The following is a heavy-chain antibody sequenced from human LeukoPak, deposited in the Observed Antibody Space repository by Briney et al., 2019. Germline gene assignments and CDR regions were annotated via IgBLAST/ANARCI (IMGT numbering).Heavy chain of an antibody. Sequence: GGSLRLSCAASGFTFSNAWMTWVRQIPGKGLEWVGRIKRKTDGGTTAYAATVKGIFTISRYNSKNMFYLQMNSLKVEDTAVYYCTADQPGLRDSIGIVHWGEGTLVTVSS. V-gene: IGHV3-15*05. J-gene: IGHJ4*02. CDR1: GFTFSNAW. D-gene: IGHD6-6*01. CDR3: TADQPGLRDSIGIVH. CDR2: IKRKTDGGTT.